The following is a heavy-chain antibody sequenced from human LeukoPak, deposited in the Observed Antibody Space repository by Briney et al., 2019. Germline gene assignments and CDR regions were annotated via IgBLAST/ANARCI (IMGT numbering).Heavy chain of an antibody. D-gene: IGHD3-10*01. CDR3: ARATYYYGSGSLITPRLSPLFDY. J-gene: IGHJ4*02. CDR1: GGSISSYY. V-gene: IGHV4-59*01. Sequence: SETLSLTCTVSGGSISSYYWSWIRQPPGKGLEWIGYIYYSGSTNYNPSLKSRVTISVDTSKNQFSLKLSSVTAADTAVYYCARATYYYGSGSLITPRLSPLFDYWGQGTLVTVSS. CDR2: IYYSGST.